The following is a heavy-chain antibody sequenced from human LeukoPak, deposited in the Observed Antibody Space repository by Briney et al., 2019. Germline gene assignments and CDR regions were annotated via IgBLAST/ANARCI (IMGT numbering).Heavy chain of an antibody. Sequence: GGSLRLSCAASGFTFSSYAMSWVRQAPGKGLEWVSGISESGGSPYYADSVKGRFPISRDNSKNTLYLQMNSLRAEDTAIYYGAKSDLSNQYTWFAPWGQGTLVTVSS. J-gene: IGHJ5*02. D-gene: IGHD2-8*01. CDR1: GFTFSSYA. CDR3: AKSDLSNQYTWFAP. CDR2: ISESGGSP. V-gene: IGHV3-23*01.